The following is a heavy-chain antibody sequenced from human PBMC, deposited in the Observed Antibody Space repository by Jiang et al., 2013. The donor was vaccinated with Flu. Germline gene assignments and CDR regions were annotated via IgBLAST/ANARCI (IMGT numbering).Heavy chain of an antibody. V-gene: IGHV3-23*01. CDR3: AKAEDMVVANYYFDY. CDR2: ISGNSGMI. CDR1: GFTFSNFA. D-gene: IGHD2-15*01. J-gene: IGHJ4*02. Sequence: VQLLESGGGLVQPGGSLRLSCAASGFTFSNFAMSWVRQAPGKGLEWLTIISGNSGMIFYADSVKGRFTISRDNSKNTVYLQMNSLRAEDTAIYYCAKAEDMVVANYYFDYWGQGTLVPVSS.